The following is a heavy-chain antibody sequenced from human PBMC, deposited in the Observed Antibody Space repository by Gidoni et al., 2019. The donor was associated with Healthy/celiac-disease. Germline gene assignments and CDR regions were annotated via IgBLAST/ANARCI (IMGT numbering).Heavy chain of an antibody. D-gene: IGHD2-2*01. CDR1: GFTFRSYS. CDR2: ISSSSSYI. Sequence: EVQLVESGGGLVKPGGSLRLSCAASGFTFRSYSMNWVRQAPGKGREWVSSISSSSSYIYYAASVKGRFTISRDNAKNSLYLQMTSLRAEDTAVYYCAREGGGYCSSTSCYGLWFDPWGQGTLVTVSS. J-gene: IGHJ5*02. CDR3: AREGGGYCSSTSCYGLWFDP. V-gene: IGHV3-21*01.